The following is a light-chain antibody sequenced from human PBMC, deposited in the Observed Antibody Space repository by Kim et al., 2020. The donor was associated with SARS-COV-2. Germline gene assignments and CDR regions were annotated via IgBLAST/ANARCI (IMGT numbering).Light chain of an antibody. CDR2: QHN. CDR3: QAWDSSTVV. CDR1: KLGDKY. V-gene: IGLV3-1*01. Sequence: VSAGQTARLTCSGDKLGDKYACWYQQEPGQSPVLVIYQHNKRPSGIPERFSGSNSGNTATLTISGTQAMDEADYYCQAWDSSTVVFGGGTQLTVL. J-gene: IGLJ2*01.